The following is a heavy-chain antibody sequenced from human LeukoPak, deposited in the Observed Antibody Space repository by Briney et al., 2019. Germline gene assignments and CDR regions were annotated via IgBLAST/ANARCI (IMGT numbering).Heavy chain of an antibody. CDR1: GYTFTSYD. CDR2: MNHNSGKT. CDR3: ARPSPGGDNAFDI. V-gene: IGHV1-8*03. J-gene: IGHJ3*02. D-gene: IGHD2-21*02. Sequence: GAAVTDSFKASGYTFTSYDINWVRQATGQGRAWMGWMNHNSGKTGYAQKFQGRVTITSNTSISTAYMELSSLRSEDTAVYDCARPSPGGDNAFDIWGQGTMVTVSS.